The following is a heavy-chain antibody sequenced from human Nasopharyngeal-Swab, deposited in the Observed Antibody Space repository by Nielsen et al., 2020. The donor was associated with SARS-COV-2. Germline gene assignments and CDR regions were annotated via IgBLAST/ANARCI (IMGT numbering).Heavy chain of an antibody. Sequence: GESLKISCAASGFTFSDYYMSWIRQAPGKGLEWVSYISSSGSTIYYADSVKGRFTISRDNAKNSLYLQMNSLRAEDTAVYYCARAPDLYYYYGMDVWGQGTTVTVS. D-gene: IGHD2-2*01. V-gene: IGHV3-11*01. J-gene: IGHJ6*01. CDR1: GFTFSDYY. CDR2: ISSSGSTI. CDR3: ARAPDLYYYYGMDV.